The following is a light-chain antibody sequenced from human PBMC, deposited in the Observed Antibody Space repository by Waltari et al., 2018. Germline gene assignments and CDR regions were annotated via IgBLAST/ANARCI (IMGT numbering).Light chain of an antibody. CDR3: QQYDNYPRT. J-gene: IGKJ1*01. CDR2: EAS. Sequence: IPITHPPSSLCASVGDTFFLTCRASQSISNWLAWYQQKPGKAPKLLIYEASSLESGVPSRFSGSGSGTDFTLTISSLQPDDFATYYCQQYDNYPRTFGQGTRVEIK. CDR1: QSISNW. V-gene: IGKV1-5*03.